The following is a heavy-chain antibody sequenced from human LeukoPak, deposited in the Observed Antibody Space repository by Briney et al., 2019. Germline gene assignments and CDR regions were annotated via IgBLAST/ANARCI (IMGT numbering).Heavy chain of an antibody. CDR3: ARDGSYYGQYYFDY. CDR1: GFTFSSYW. Sequence: PGGSLRLSCAASGFTFSSYWMSWVRQAPGKGLEWVANITQDGSEKYYVDSVKGRFTISRDNAKNSLYLQMNSLRAEDTAVYYCARDGSYYGQYYFDYWGQGTLVTVSS. CDR2: ITQDGSEK. D-gene: IGHD1-26*01. V-gene: IGHV3-7*01. J-gene: IGHJ4*02.